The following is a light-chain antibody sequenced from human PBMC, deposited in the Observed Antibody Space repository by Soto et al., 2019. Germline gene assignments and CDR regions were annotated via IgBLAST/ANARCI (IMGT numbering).Light chain of an antibody. J-gene: IGLJ3*02. CDR3: QSYDSSLSGWV. CDR1: SSNIGAGYV. Sequence: QSALTQPPSVSGAPGQRVTISCTGSSSNIGAGYVVHWYQQLPGTAPKLLIYGNSNRPSGVPDRFSGSKSGTSASLAIPGIQAEDEADYYCQSYDSSLSGWVFGGVTTLTVL. V-gene: IGLV1-40*01. CDR2: GNS.